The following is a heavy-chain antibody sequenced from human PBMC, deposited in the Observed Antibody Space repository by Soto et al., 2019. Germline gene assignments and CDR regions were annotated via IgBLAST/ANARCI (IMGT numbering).Heavy chain of an antibody. J-gene: IGHJ4*02. Sequence: QVQLVQSGAEVKKPGASVKVYCKASGYTFTSYAMHWVRQAPGQRLEWMGWINAGNGNTKYSQKFQGRVTITRDTSASTAYMELSSLRSEDTAVYYCARVVGVPAAMSFSLGYWGQGTLVTVSS. D-gene: IGHD2-2*01. CDR2: INAGNGNT. V-gene: IGHV1-3*01. CDR1: GYTFTSYA. CDR3: ARVVGVPAAMSFSLGY.